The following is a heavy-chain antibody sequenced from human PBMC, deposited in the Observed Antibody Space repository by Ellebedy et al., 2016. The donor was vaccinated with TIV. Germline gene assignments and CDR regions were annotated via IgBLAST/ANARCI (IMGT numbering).Heavy chain of an antibody. Sequence: AASVKVSCKASGYTFTSYYIHWVRQAPGQGLEWMGIINPSGGSKSYAQKFQGRVTMTRDTSTSTVYMELSSLRSEDTAVYYCARDKNLHYSDSSGSEDVWGQGTTVTVSS. CDR2: INPSGGSK. V-gene: IGHV1-46*01. CDR3: ARDKNLHYSDSSGSEDV. D-gene: IGHD3-22*01. J-gene: IGHJ6*02. CDR1: GYTFTSYY.